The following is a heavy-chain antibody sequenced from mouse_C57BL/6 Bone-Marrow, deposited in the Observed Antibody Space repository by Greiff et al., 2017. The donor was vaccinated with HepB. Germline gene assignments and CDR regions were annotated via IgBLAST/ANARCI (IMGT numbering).Heavy chain of an antibody. J-gene: IGHJ2*01. D-gene: IGHD1-1*01. CDR3: TDIYYFDD. CDR1: GFTFRNYW. CDR2: IRLKSDNYAT. V-gene: IGHV6-3*01. Sequence: EVMLVESGGGLVQPGGSMKLACVASGFTFRNYWMNWVRQAPEKGLEWVAQIRLKSDNYATHYAESVKGRFTISRDDSKSSVYLQMNNLRAEDTGISSCTDIYYFDDWGQGTTLPVTS.